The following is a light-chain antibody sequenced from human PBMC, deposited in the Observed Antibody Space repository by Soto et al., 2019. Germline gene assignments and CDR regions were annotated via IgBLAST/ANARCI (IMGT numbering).Light chain of an antibody. CDR2: GAS. CDR3: QQYNNWPPVT. V-gene: IGKV3-15*01. J-gene: IGKJ3*01. Sequence: EIVMTQSPATLSVSPGARAPLSCRASQSVSSNLAWYQQKPGQAPRLLIYGASTRATGIPARFSGSGSGTEFTLTISSLQSEDFAVYYCQQYNNWPPVTFGPGTKVDIK. CDR1: QSVSSN.